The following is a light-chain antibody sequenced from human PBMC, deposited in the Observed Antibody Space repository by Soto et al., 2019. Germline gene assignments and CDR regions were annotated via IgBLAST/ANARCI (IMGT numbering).Light chain of an antibody. CDR2: DVS. Sequence: EIVLTQSPATLSLSPIGIARLGFMASQSVTSSLAWFQQKPGQAPRLLIYDVSRRATAIPARFSGSGSVTEFTLTISGLQSEDFAVYYCQHYNNWPPWTFGQGTKVDI. CDR3: QHYNNWPPWT. CDR1: QSVTSS. J-gene: IGKJ1*01. V-gene: IGKV3D-15*01.